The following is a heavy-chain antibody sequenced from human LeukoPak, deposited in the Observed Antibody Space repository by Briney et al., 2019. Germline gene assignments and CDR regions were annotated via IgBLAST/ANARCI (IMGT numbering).Heavy chain of an antibody. V-gene: IGHV3-23*01. CDR3: AKYSRPSSRVFDY. D-gene: IGHD6-13*01. CDR1: GFTFSSYP. CDR2: IDTSGNT. J-gene: IGHJ4*02. Sequence: GGSLRLSCAGSGFTFSSYPMTWVRQAPGKGLDWVSTIDTSGNTDYADSVKGRFTISRDNPRNTLYLQMNSLRAEDTAVYFCAKYSRPSSRVFDYWGQGTLATVSP.